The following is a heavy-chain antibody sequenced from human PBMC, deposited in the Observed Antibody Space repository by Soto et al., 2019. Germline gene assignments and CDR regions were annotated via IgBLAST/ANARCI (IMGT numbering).Heavy chain of an antibody. V-gene: IGHV4-39*07. CDR2: IYYNGNT. J-gene: IGHJ4*02. CDR3: ARATVGVGDFDY. Sequence: SETLSLTCIVSGGSITSNSHYWGWIHQPPGKGLASIGYIYYNGNTNYNPSLKSRVTISLDTSKNQFSLKLSSVTAADTAVYYCARATVGVGDFDYWGQGTLVTVSS. CDR1: GGSITSNSHY. D-gene: IGHD1-26*01.